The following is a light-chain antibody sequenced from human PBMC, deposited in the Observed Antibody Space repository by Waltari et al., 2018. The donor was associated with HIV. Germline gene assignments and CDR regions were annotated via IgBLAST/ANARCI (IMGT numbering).Light chain of an antibody. CDR3: QQYNNWPGKT. Sequence: EIVMTQSPATLSVSPGERATLSCRSSQSVSSNLAWYQQKPGQAPRLLIYSASTRATGIPGRFGGSGSGTEFTLSISSLQSEDFAVYYCQQYNNWPGKTFGQGTKVEIK. V-gene: IGKV3-15*01. CDR2: SAS. CDR1: QSVSSN. J-gene: IGKJ1*01.